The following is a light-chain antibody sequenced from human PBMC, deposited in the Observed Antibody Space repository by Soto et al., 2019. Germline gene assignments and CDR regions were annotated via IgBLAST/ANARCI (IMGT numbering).Light chain of an antibody. J-gene: IGLJ1*01. Sequence: PPGSVCGSPGQAITISGTGTSSDVGGYNYVSWYQQHPGKAPKLRIYEGGNRPSGVSNRLSGSKSGNTASLTISGLQVEYDAYYCRSSSTPSTPLPFFLGT. V-gene: IGLV2-14*01. CDR2: EGG. CDR3: SSSTPSTPLPFF. CDR1: SSDVGGYNY.